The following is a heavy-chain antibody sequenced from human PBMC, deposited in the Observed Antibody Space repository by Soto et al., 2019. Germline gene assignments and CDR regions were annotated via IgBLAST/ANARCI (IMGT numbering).Heavy chain of an antibody. Sequence: ASVKVSCKASGYTFTSYGISWVRQAPGQGLEWMGWISAYNGNTNYAQKFQGRVTMTRDTSISTAYMELSRLRSDDTAVYYCARSLTTLTTLLDYWGQGTLVTVPS. CDR3: ARSLTTLTTLLDY. J-gene: IGHJ4*02. CDR2: ISAYNGNT. V-gene: IGHV1-18*01. D-gene: IGHD4-17*01. CDR1: GYTFTSYG.